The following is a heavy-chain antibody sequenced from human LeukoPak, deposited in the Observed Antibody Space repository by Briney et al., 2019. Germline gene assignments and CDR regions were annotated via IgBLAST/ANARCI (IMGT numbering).Heavy chain of an antibody. CDR3: ASLLDIVATIDX. D-gene: IGHD5-12*01. J-gene: IGHJ4*02. CDR2: IIPIFGTT. Sequence: SVKVSCKASGGTFSSSTISWVRQAPGQGLEWMGGIIPIFGTTNYAQRFQGRVTITADESTSTAYMDLRSLRSEDTAVYYCASLLDIVATIDXWGQGTLVTVSS. CDR1: GGTFSSST. V-gene: IGHV1-69*13.